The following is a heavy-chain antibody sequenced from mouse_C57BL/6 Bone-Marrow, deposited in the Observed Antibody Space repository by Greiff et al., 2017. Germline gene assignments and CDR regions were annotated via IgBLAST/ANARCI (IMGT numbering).Heavy chain of an antibody. D-gene: IGHD1-1*01. CDR3: ANYYGSTSYAMDY. CDR2: IYPGSGNT. CDR1: GYTFTDYY. J-gene: IGHJ4*01. V-gene: IGHV1-76*01. Sequence: QVHVKPSGAELVRPGASVKLSCKASGYTFTDYYINWVKQRPGQGLEWIARIYPGSGNTYYNEKFKGKATLTAEKSSSTAYMQLSSLTSEDSAVYFCANYYGSTSYAMDYWGQGTSVTVSS.